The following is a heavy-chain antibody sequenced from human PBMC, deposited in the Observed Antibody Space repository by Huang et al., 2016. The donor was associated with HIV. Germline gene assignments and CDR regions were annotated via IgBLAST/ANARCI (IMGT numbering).Heavy chain of an antibody. V-gene: IGHV3-74*01. Sequence: EVQLVESGGGLVQPGGSLRLSCAASGFTFRNHWVQWVRQGPGKGLEGVSRINRDGSDTSHADSGKGRFTIYRDNAQNTVHLHMNSLRAEDTAVYFCAKNPSITAVDSDYYYYYMDVWGKGTTVTVS. D-gene: IGHD6-13*01. CDR1: GFTFRNHW. CDR3: AKNPSITAVDSDYYYYYMDV. CDR2: INRDGSDT. J-gene: IGHJ6*03.